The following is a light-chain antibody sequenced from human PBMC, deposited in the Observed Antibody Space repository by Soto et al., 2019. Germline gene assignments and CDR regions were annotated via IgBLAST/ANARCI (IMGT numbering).Light chain of an antibody. CDR1: QSVRSSY. CDR2: GAS. CDR3: QQYGSSPWT. J-gene: IGKJ1*01. Sequence: EIVLTQSPGTLSLSPGERVTLSCRASQSVRSSYLDWYQQKPGQAPRLLIYGASSRATGIPDRFSGSGSGTDFTLTISRLETEDFAVYYCQQYGSSPWTFGQGTKVEIK. V-gene: IGKV3-20*01.